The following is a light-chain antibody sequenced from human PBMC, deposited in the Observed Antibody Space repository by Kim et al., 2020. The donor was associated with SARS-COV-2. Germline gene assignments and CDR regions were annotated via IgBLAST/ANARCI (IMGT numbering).Light chain of an antibody. V-gene: IGKV1D-13*01. J-gene: IGKJ2*01. Sequence: IELTQFPPSLSASVGDRVTITCRAGQVIDNALAWYQQKPGKPPRLLIFDASSLQSGVPSRFSGSGSVTDFTLTISSPQPEDSASYYCQQFRNFPRTFGQGTKLEIK. CDR1: QVIDNA. CDR3: QQFRNFPRT. CDR2: DAS.